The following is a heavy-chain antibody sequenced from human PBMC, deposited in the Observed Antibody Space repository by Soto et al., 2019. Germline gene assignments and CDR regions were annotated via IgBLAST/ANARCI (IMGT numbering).Heavy chain of an antibody. Sequence: GGSLRLSCAASGFTFSSYATSWVRQAPGKGLEWVSAISGSGGSTYYADSVKGRFTISRDNSKNTLYLQMNSLRAEDTAVYYCAKDVFDWLHPMDVWGQGTTVTVSS. CDR1: GFTFSSYA. CDR2: ISGSGGST. V-gene: IGHV3-23*01. J-gene: IGHJ6*02. CDR3: AKDVFDWLHPMDV. D-gene: IGHD3-9*01.